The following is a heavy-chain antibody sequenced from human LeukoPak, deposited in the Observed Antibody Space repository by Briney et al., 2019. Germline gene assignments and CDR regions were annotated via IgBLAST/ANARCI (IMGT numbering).Heavy chain of an antibody. CDR2: ISYDGNNK. J-gene: IGHJ4*02. Sequence: GGSLRLSCAASGFTFSSYDMHWVRQAPGKGLERVAIISYDGNNKYYADSVKGRFTISRDNSKNTLYLQMNSLRVEDTAVYYCAKRNGFWGQGTLDTVSS. V-gene: IGHV3-30*18. D-gene: IGHD1-1*01. CDR1: GFTFSSYD. CDR3: AKRNGF.